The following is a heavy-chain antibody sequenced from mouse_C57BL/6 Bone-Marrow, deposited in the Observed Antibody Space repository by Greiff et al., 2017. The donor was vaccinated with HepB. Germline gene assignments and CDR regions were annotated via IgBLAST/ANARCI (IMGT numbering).Heavy chain of an antibody. J-gene: IGHJ3*01. V-gene: IGHV1-18*01. D-gene: IGHD2-1*01. Sequence: VQLKESGPELVKPGASVKIPCKASGYTFTDYNMDWVKQSHGKSLEWIGDINPNNGGTIYNQKFKGKATLTVDKSSSTAYMELRSLTSEDTAVYYCARAGNYIAYWGQGTLVTVSA. CDR2: INPNNGGT. CDR1: GYTFTDYN. CDR3: ARAGNYIAY.